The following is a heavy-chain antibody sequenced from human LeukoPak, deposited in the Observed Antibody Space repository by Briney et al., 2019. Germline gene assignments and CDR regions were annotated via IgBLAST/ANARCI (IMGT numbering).Heavy chain of an antibody. CDR1: GFTFSTYW. Sequence: GGSLRLSCVASGFTFSTYWMGWVRQAPGKGLEWVADIKEDGSDKYSVDSVRGRFTISRDSAKNSLYLQMNSLRAEDTAVYYCARDTYRFFDLWGRGTLVTVSS. V-gene: IGHV3-7*01. CDR2: IKEDGSDK. J-gene: IGHJ2*01. CDR3: ARDTYRFFDL.